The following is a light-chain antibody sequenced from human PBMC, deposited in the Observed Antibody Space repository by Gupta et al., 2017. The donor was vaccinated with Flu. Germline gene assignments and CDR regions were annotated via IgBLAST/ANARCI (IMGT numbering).Light chain of an antibody. J-gene: IGLJ1*01. CDR1: SNDVGGSNR. CDR2: DVT. Sequence: SAPTQPRSVSGSPGQSVTISCTGTSNDVGGSNRVSWYEQRPGKAPKLLLYDVTERPSGVPDRFSGSKSGYTASLTISGLQADDEADYYCSSHAGRVTWVFGTGTTVTVL. CDR3: SSHAGRVTWV. V-gene: IGLV2-11*01.